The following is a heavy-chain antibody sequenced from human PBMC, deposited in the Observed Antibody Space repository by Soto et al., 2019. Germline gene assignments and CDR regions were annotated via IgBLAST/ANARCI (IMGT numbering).Heavy chain of an antibody. CDR2: IIPILGTA. D-gene: IGHD6-13*01. V-gene: IGHV1-69*12. Sequence: VQLVQSGAEVKTPGSSVKISCKASAGIFRSYAISWGRQAHRQGHEWMGGIIPILGTAIYAQNLQGRVTIIADESTSTAYMALRSLRSEDTALYYCARADSSSWDPDHGMDVLGQGTSDTVSS. CDR3: ARADSSSWDPDHGMDV. CDR1: AGIFRSYA. J-gene: IGHJ6*02.